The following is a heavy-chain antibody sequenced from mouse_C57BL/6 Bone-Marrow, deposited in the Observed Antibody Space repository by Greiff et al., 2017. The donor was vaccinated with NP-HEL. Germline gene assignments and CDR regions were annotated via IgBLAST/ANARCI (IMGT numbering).Heavy chain of an antibody. Sequence: QVQLQQSGAELVRPGTSVKLSCKASGYTFTSYWMHWVKQRPGQGLEWIGVIDPSDSYTNYNQKFKGKATLTVDTSSSTAYMQLSSLTSEDSAVYYCARRELRPFDYWGQGTTLTVSS. CDR3: ARRELRPFDY. J-gene: IGHJ2*01. V-gene: IGHV1-59*01. D-gene: IGHD2-4*01. CDR2: IDPSDSYT. CDR1: GYTFTSYW.